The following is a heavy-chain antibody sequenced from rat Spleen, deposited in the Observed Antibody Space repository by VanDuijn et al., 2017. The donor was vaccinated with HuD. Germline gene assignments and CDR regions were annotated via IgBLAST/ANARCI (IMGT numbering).Heavy chain of an antibody. CDR2: MWSGGTT. V-gene: IGHV2-15*01. CDR3: ARSAYGYNLNWFAY. J-gene: IGHJ3*01. D-gene: IGHD1-9*01. Sequence: PPGKGLEWIGAMWSGGTTDYNSALKSRLRISRDTSKSQVLLKMDSLQTEDTAMYFCARSAYGYNLNWFAYWGQGTLVTVSS.